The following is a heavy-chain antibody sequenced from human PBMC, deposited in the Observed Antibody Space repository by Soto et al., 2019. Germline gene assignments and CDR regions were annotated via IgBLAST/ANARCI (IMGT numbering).Heavy chain of an antibody. CDR2: IIPILGIA. J-gene: IGHJ6*02. Sequence: QVQLVQSGAEVKKPGSSVKVSCKASGGTFSSYTISWVRQAPGQGLEWMGRIIPILGIANCAQKFQGRVMITADKSTSTAYMELSSLRSEDTAVYYCGSLMSLGYYYGMDVWGQGTTVTVSS. CDR1: GGTFSSYT. D-gene: IGHD3-16*01. V-gene: IGHV1-69*02. CDR3: GSLMSLGYYYGMDV.